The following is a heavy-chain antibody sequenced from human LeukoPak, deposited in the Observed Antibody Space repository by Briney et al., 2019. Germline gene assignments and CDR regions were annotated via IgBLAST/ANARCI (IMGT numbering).Heavy chain of an antibody. V-gene: IGHV3-21*01. CDR1: GFTFSSYG. CDR2: ISSSSTYI. J-gene: IGHJ4*02. D-gene: IGHD1-1*01. Sequence: GGSLRLSCAASGFTFSSYGTNWVRQAPGKGLEWVSSISSSSTYIYYADSVKGRFTISRDNPKNSLYLQMNSLRAEDTAIYYCARVPGVQLERRYYFDYWGQGTLVTVSS. CDR3: ARVPGVQLERRYYFDY.